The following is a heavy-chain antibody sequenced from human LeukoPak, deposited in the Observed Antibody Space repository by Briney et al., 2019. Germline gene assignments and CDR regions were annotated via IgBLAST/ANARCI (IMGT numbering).Heavy chain of an antibody. CDR1: GFTFSSYA. D-gene: IGHD4-17*01. Sequence: GGSLRLSCAASGFTFSSYAMSWVRQAPGKGLEWVSAISGSGGSTYYADSVKGRFTISRDNSKNTLYPQMNSLRAEDTAVYYCAKVSGRNSGDHSMDVWGQGTTVTVSS. CDR3: AKVSGRNSGDHSMDV. J-gene: IGHJ6*02. CDR2: ISGSGGST. V-gene: IGHV3-23*01.